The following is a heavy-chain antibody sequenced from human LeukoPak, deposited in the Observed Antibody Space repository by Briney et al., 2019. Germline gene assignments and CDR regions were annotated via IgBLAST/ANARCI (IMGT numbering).Heavy chain of an antibody. CDR3: ARSGPSGYFQH. CDR1: GFTVSSNY. V-gene: IGHV3-53*01. CDR2: IYSGGSK. J-gene: IGHJ1*01. Sequence: GGSLRLSCAASGFTVSSNYMSWVRQAPGKGLEWVSVIYSGGSKYYAASVKGRFTISRDNSKNTLYFQMNSLRAEDTAVYYCARSGPSGYFQHWGQGTLVTVSS.